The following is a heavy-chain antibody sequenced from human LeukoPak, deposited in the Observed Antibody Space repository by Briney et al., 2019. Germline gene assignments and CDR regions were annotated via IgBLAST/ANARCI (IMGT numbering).Heavy chain of an antibody. V-gene: IGHV1-69*13. J-gene: IGHJ4*02. CDR1: GGTFSSYA. D-gene: IGHD6-19*01. CDR3: ASGSGFGLQTYYFDY. CDR2: IIPIFGTA. Sequence: GASVKVSCKASGGTFSSYAISWVRQAPGQGLEWMGGIIPIFGTANYAQKFQGRVTITADESTSTAYMELSSLRSEDTAVYYCASGSGFGLQTYYFDYWGQGTLVTVSS.